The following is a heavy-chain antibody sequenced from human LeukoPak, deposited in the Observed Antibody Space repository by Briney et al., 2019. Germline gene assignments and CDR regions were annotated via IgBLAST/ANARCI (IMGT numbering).Heavy chain of an antibody. D-gene: IGHD6-19*01. CDR2: IYYSGST. V-gene: IGHV4-39*01. J-gene: IGHJ4*02. CDR3: ARHKGSGWYYFDY. Sequence: SSETLSLTCTVSGGSISSSSYSWGWIRQPPGKGLEWIGSIYYSGSTYYNPSLKSRVTISVDTSKNQFSLKLSSVTAADTAVYYCARHKGSGWYYFDYWGQGTLVTVSS. CDR1: GGSISSSSYS.